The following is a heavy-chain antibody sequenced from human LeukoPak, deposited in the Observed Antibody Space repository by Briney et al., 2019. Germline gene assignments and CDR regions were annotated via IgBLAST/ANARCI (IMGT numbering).Heavy chain of an antibody. CDR1: GFTFDDYA. CDR2: ISWNSGSI. Sequence: GGSLRLSCAASGFTFDDYAMHWVRQAPGKGLECVSGISWNSGSIGYADSVKGRFTISRDNAKNSLYLQMNSLRAEDTALYYCAKDTGPSMVRGVSVFDYWGQGTLVTVSS. CDR3: AKDTGPSMVRGVSVFDY. D-gene: IGHD3-10*01. V-gene: IGHV3-9*01. J-gene: IGHJ4*02.